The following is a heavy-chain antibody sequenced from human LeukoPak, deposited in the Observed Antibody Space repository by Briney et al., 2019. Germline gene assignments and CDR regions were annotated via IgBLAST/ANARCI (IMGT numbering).Heavy chain of an antibody. CDR2: IWYDGSNK. CDR1: GFTFSTYG. J-gene: IGHJ3*02. Sequence: GGSLRLSCAASGFTFSTYGIHWVRQAPGKGLEWGAVIWYDGSNKYYADSVKGRFTISRDNSKDTLYLQMNSLGAEDTAVYYCARAKDNSGRDGFDIWGQGTMVTVSS. CDR3: ARAKDNSGRDGFDI. V-gene: IGHV3-33*01. D-gene: IGHD6-19*01.